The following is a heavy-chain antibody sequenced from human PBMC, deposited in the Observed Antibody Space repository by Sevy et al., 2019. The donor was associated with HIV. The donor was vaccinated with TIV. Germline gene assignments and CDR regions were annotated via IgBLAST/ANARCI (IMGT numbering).Heavy chain of an antibody. Sequence: GGSLRLSCAASGFTFSNAWTNWVRQAPGKGLEWVGRIKSKTDGGTTDYAAPVKGRFTISRDDSKNTLYLQMNSLKTEDTAVYYCTTDYGGIVVVTANNYWGQGTLVTVSS. V-gene: IGHV3-15*01. J-gene: IGHJ4*02. D-gene: IGHD2-21*02. CDR1: GFTFSNAW. CDR3: TTDYGGIVVVTANNY. CDR2: IKSKTDGGTT.